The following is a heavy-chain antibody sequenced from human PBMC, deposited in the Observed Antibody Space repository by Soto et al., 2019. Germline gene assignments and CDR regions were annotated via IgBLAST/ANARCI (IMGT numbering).Heavy chain of an antibody. D-gene: IGHD6-19*01. Sequence: SETLSLTCTVSGGSISSGDYYWSWSRQPPGKGLEWIGSIYYSGSTYYNPSLKSRVTISVDTSKNQFSLKLSSVTAADTAIYYCARDLGGWPDYWGQGTLVTVSS. V-gene: IGHV4-30-4*01. CDR1: GGSISSGDYY. J-gene: IGHJ4*02. CDR2: IYYSGST. CDR3: ARDLGGWPDY.